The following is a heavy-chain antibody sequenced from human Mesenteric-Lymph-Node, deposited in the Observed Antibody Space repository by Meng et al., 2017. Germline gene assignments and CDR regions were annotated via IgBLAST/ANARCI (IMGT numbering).Heavy chain of an antibody. CDR1: GGSMSSGNYY. Sequence: QEPRQESGPGLVEPSQTLSLTCTVSGGSMSSGNYYWSWIRQPPGKGLEWIGYIHHSGSAYYNPSLKSRVSISVDTSKNQFSLNLNSMTAADTAVYYCASFDHIPRRNYFDYWGQGTLVTVSS. CDR3: ASFDHIPRRNYFDY. V-gene: IGHV4-30-4*01. D-gene: IGHD2-21*01. CDR2: IHHSGSA. J-gene: IGHJ4*02.